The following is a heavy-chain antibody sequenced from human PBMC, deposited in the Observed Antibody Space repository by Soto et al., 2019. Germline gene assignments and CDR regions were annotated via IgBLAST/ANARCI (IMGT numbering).Heavy chain of an antibody. Sequence: QVQLQESGPGLVKPSQTLSLTCTVSGGSISSGDYYWSWIRQPPGKGLAWIGYIYYSGSTYYNPSRKSRVTISVDTSKSQFSLRLSSVTAADTAVYYCARERPDGCRLDPWGQGTLVTVSS. CDR3: ARERPDGCRLDP. D-gene: IGHD6-19*01. V-gene: IGHV4-30-4*01. J-gene: IGHJ5*02. CDR2: IYYSGST. CDR1: GGSISSGDYY.